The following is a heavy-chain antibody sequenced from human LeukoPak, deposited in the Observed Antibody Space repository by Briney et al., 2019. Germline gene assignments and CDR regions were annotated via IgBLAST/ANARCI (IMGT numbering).Heavy chain of an antibody. CDR2: IYYSGST. D-gene: IGHD4-17*01. J-gene: IGHJ5*02. Sequence: PSETLSLTCAVYGGSFSGYYWSWIRQPPGKGLEWIGYIYYSGSTNYNPSLKSRVTISVDTSKNQFSLKLTSVTAADTAVYYCAREYGDYFGWFDPWGQGTLVTVSS. CDR3: AREYGDYFGWFDP. V-gene: IGHV4-59*01. CDR1: GGSFSGYY.